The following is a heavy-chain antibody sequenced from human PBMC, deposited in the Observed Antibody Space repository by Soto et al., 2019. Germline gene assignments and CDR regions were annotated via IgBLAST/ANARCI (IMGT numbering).Heavy chain of an antibody. D-gene: IGHD6-6*01. CDR2: ISGSGGST. V-gene: IGHV3-23*04. CDR3: AKGERQLVLPYYFDY. CDR1: GFTFSSYG. Sequence: VQLVESGGGVVQPGRSLRLSCAASGFTFSSYGMSWVRQAPGKGLEWVSAISGSGGSTYYADSVKGRFTISRDNSKNTLYLQMNSLRAEDTAVYYCAKGERQLVLPYYFDYWGQGTLVTVSS. J-gene: IGHJ4*02.